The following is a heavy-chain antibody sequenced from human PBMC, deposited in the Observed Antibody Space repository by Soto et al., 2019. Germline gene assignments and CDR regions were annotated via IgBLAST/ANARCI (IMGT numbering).Heavy chain of an antibody. V-gene: IGHV3-23*01. CDR2: ISGSGGST. D-gene: IGHD5-18*01. J-gene: IGHJ4*02. Sequence: EVQLLESGGGLVQPGGTLRLSCAASGFTFSSYAMSWVRQAPGKGLEWVSAISGSGGSTYYADSVKGRFTISRDNSKNTLYLQMNSLRAEDTAVYYCAKGGYSYGSLDYWGQGTLVTVSS. CDR3: AKGGYSYGSLDY. CDR1: GFTFSSYA.